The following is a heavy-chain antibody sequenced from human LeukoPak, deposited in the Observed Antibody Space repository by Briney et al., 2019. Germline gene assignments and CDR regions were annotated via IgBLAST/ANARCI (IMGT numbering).Heavy chain of an antibody. V-gene: IGHV4-34*01. CDR1: GGSISSYY. CDR2: INHSGST. J-gene: IGHJ5*02. Sequence: SETLSLTCTASGGSISSYYWSWIRQPPGKGLEWIGEINHSGSTNYNPSLKSRVTISVDTSKNQFSLKLSSVTAADTAVYYCARPSSPVAGSYNWFDPWGQGTLVTVSS. D-gene: IGHD6-19*01. CDR3: ARPSSPVAGSYNWFDP.